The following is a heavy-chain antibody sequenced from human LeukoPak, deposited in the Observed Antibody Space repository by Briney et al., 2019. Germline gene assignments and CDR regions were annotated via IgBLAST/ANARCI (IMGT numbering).Heavy chain of an antibody. CDR2: ISGDGGST. V-gene: IGHV3-43*02. CDR3: AKGGYTITGYFDL. CDR1: GFTFDDYA. J-gene: IGHJ2*01. Sequence: GGSLRLSCAASGFTFDDYAMHWVRQVPGKGLEWVSFISGDGGSTHYADSVKGRFTISRDNSKNSLYLQMNSLRTEDTAFYYCAKGGYTITGYFDLWGRGTLVSVSS. D-gene: IGHD5-18*01.